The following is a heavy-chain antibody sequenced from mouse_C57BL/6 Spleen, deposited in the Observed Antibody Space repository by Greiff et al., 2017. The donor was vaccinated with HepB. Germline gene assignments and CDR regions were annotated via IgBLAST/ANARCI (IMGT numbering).Heavy chain of an antibody. V-gene: IGHV1-72*01. J-gene: IGHJ4*01. D-gene: IGHD1-1*01. CDR1: GYTFTSYW. CDR3: AKNYYGSSYVDAMDY. CDR2: IDPNSGGT. Sequence: QVQLQQPGAELVKPGASVKLSCKASGYTFTSYWMHWVKQRPGRGLEWIGRIDPNSGGTKYNEKFKSKSTLTVDKPSSTAYMQLSSLTSEDSAVYYCAKNYYGSSYVDAMDYWGQGTSVTVSS.